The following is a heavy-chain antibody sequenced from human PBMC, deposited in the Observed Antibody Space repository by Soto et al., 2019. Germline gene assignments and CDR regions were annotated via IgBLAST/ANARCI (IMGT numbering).Heavy chain of an antibody. CDR1: GFTFSSYA. CDR3: ARTDITIFGVVITDLSGFDY. V-gene: IGHV3-30-3*01. CDR2: ISYDGSNK. J-gene: IGHJ4*02. D-gene: IGHD3-3*01. Sequence: GGSLRVSCAASGFTFSSYAMHWVRQAPGKGLEWVAVISYDGSNKYYADSVKGRFTISRDNSKNTLYLQMNSLRAEDTAVYYCARTDITIFGVVITDLSGFDYWGQGTLVTVSS.